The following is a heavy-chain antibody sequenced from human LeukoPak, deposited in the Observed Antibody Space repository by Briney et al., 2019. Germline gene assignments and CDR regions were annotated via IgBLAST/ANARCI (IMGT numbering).Heavy chain of an antibody. D-gene: IGHD2-2*01. CDR2: VWDDGSSQ. CDR3: ARSYCSSTSCYADY. J-gene: IGHJ4*02. CDR1: GFTFSSYG. Sequence: PGGSLRLSCAASGFTFSSYGMHWVRQAPGKGLEWVAVVWDDGSSQNYADSVKGRFTISRDNSKNTLYLQMNSLRAEDTAVYYCARSYCSSTSCYADYWGQGTLVTVSS. V-gene: IGHV3-33*01.